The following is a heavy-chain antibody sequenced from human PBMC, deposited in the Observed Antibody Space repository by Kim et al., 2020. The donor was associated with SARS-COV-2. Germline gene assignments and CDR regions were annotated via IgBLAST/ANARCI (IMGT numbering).Heavy chain of an antibody. V-gene: IGHV3-9*01. CDR2: ISWNSGSI. Sequence: GGSLRLSCAASGFTFDDYAMHWVRQAPGKGLEWVSGISWNSGSIGYADSVKGRFTISRDNAKNSLYLQMNSLRAEDTALYYCAKDMSAAGPPESYYYYGMDVWGQGTTVTVSS. D-gene: IGHD6-13*01. CDR1: GFTFDDYA. CDR3: AKDMSAAGPPESYYYYGMDV. J-gene: IGHJ6*02.